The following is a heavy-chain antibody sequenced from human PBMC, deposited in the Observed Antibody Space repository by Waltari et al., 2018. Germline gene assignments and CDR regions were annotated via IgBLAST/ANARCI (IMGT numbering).Heavy chain of an antibody. D-gene: IGHD2-2*01. V-gene: IGHV3-9*03. CDR1: GFTFDDYA. Sequence: EVRLVESGGGLVQPGRSLRLSCAASGFTFDDYAMHWVRQAPGKGLEWVSGISWNRGSIGYADSVKSRFTIARDNAKNSLYLQMNSLRAEDMALYYCAKAKGPYCSSTSCYFDYWGQGTLVTVSS. J-gene: IGHJ4*02. CDR3: AKAKGPYCSSTSCYFDY. CDR2: ISWNRGSI.